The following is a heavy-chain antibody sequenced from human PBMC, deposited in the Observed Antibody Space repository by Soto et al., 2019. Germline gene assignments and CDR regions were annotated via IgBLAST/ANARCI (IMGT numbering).Heavy chain of an antibody. CDR3: ARRNSNYDESYYYGMDV. J-gene: IGHJ6*02. CDR2: ISAYNGNT. V-gene: IGHV1-18*04. D-gene: IGHD4-4*01. CDR1: GYTFTSYG. Sequence: ASVKVSCKASGYTFTSYGISWVRQAPGQGPEWMGWISAYNGNTNYAQKLQGRVTMTTDTSTSTAYMELRSLRSDDTAVYYCARRNSNYDESYYYGMDVWGQGTTVTVSS.